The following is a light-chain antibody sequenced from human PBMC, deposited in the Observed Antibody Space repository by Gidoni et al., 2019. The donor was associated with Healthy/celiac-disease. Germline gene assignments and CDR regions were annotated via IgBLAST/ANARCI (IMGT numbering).Light chain of an antibody. CDR1: QSVSGN. V-gene: IGKV3-15*01. J-gene: IGKJ4*01. Sequence: EIVMTQSPATLSVSPGERATLSCRASQSVSGNLAWYQQKPGQAPRLLIYGASTRATGIPARFSGSGSGTEFTLTISSLQSEDFAVYYCQQDNNWVALTFGGGTKGEIK. CDR2: GAS. CDR3: QQDNNWVALT.